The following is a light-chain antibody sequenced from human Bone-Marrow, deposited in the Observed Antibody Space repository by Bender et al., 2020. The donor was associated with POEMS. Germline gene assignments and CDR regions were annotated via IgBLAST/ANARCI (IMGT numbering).Light chain of an antibody. CDR2: EVN. CDR1: ASDIGSYDH. V-gene: IGLV2-23*02. Sequence: QSALTQPASASGSPGQSITISCTGTASDIGSYDHVSWYLRHPGKVPKVLIYEVNKRPSDVSDRFSGSKSGNTASLTISGLQAEDETDYYCSAFVSGGAWVFGGGTKLTVL. CDR3: SAFVSGGAWV. J-gene: IGLJ3*02.